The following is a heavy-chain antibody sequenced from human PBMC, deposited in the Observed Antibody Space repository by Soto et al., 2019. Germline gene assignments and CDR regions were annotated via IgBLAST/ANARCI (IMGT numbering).Heavy chain of an antibody. CDR3: ARAPMVLTRSYFDS. J-gene: IGHJ4*02. V-gene: IGHV4-59*01. CDR2: ISSSGNT. D-gene: IGHD3-22*01. CDR1: DGSISNFY. Sequence: LTCTVSDGSISNFYWSWIRQPPGKGLEWIGYISSSGNTNYNPSLKSRVSISVDTSKNQFSLNLTSVTAADTAVYYCARAPMVLTRSYFDSWGQGTPVTVSS.